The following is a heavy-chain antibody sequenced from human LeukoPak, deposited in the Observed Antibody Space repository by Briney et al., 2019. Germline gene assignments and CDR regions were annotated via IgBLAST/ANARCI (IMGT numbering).Heavy chain of an antibody. CDR3: ARAVRSSIAARTFDY. V-gene: IGHV1-2*06. CDR2: INPNSGGT. J-gene: IGHJ4*02. Sequence: ASVKVSCKASGYTFTGYYMHWVRQAPGQGLEWMGRINPNSGGTNYAQKFQGRVTMTRDTSISTAYMELGRLRSDDTAVYYCARAVRSSIAARTFDYWGQGTLVTVSS. D-gene: IGHD6-6*01. CDR1: GYTFTGYY.